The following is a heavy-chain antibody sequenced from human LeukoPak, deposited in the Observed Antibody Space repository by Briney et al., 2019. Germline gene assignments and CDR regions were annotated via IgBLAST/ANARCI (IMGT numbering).Heavy chain of an antibody. V-gene: IGHV3-30*02. CDR3: ARTYDFGRGPPGDAFDN. Sequence: GGSLRLSCTASEFTFSAYGMHWVRQAPGKGLEWVAFIWFNGSNRKYADSVKGRFTISRDNSKNTLYLQMNSLRAEDTAVYYCARTYDFGRGPPGDAFDNWGPGTWVIVSA. J-gene: IGHJ3*02. D-gene: IGHD3-3*01. CDR2: IWFNGSNR. CDR1: EFTFSAYG.